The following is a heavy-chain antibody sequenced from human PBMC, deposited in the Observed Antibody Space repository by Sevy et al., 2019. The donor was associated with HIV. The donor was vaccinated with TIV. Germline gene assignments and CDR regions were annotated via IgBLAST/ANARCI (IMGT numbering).Heavy chain of an antibody. D-gene: IGHD6-13*01. Sequence: GGSLRLSCAASGFTFSSDWMSWVRQAPGKGLEWVANIKEDGSVKYYVESVKGRFTISRDNAKNSVYLQMNSLRAEDAALYYCVRAIGAAGSYWGLGTLVTVSS. CDR1: GFTFSSDW. J-gene: IGHJ4*02. CDR3: VRAIGAAGSY. CDR2: IKEDGSVK. V-gene: IGHV3-7*01.